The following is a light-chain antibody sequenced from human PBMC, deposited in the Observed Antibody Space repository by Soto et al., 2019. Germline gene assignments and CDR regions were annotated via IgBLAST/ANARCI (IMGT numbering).Light chain of an antibody. CDR3: SSFTTTSTYV. V-gene: IGLV2-14*01. J-gene: IGLJ1*01. CDR2: EVS. Sequence: QSALTQPASVSGSPGQSITISCTGTSSDVGAYDYVSWYQQYPGKAPKIMIYEVSDRPSGVSNRFSGSKSGNTASLTISGLQAEDEADYYCSSFTTTSTYVFGTGTKLTVL. CDR1: SSDVGAYDY.